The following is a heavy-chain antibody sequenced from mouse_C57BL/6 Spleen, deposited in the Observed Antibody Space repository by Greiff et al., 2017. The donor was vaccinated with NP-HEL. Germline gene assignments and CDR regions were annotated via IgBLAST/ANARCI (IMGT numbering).Heavy chain of an antibody. Sequence: QVHVKQSGTELVKPGASVKLSCKASGYTFTSYWMHWVKQRPGQGLEWIGNINPSNGGTNYNEKFKSKATLTVDKSSSTAYMQLSSLTSEDSAVYYCARSVIYDGYYDVFAYWGQGTLVTVSA. D-gene: IGHD2-3*01. V-gene: IGHV1-53*01. CDR1: GYTFTSYW. J-gene: IGHJ3*01. CDR2: INPSNGGT. CDR3: ARSVIYDGYYDVFAY.